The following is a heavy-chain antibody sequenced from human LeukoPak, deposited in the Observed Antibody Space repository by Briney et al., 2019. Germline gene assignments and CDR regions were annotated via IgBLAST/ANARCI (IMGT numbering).Heavy chain of an antibody. CDR2: IIPIFGGA. D-gene: IGHD3-22*01. V-gene: IGHV1-69*13. CDR3: AMSISMIVVAYNWFDP. Sequence: ASVKVSCKASGGTFSSYAISWVRQAPGQGLEWVGGIIPIFGGATYAHKFQGRVTITVDESTSTAYMELRSLRSEDMAVYYCAMSISMIVVAYNWFDPWGQGTVVIVSS. CDR1: GGTFSSYA. J-gene: IGHJ5*02.